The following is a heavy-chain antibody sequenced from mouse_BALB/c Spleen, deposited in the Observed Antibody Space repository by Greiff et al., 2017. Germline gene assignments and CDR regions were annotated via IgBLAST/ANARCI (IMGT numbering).Heavy chain of an antibody. V-gene: IGHV1-5*01. CDR2: IYPGNSDT. CDR3: IYYDYAFDY. J-gene: IGHJ2*01. D-gene: IGHD2-4*01. Sequence: EVQLQQSGAELARPGASVKLSCKASGFSFTSYWMHWVKQRPGQGLEWIGAIYPGNSDTSYNQKFKGKAKLTAVTSASTAYMELSSLTNEDSAVYYCIYYDYAFDYWGQGTTLTVSS. CDR1: GFSFTSYW.